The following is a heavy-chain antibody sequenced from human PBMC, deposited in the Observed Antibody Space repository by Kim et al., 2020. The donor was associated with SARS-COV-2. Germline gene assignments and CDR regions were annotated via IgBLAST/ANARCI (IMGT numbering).Heavy chain of an antibody. J-gene: IGHJ5*02. CDR1: GGSFSGYY. V-gene: IGHV4-34*01. CDR3: ARGRRKVFHPIAAAGIYRSFDP. Sequence: SETLSLTCAVYGGSFSGYYWSWIRQPPGKGLEWIGEINHSGSTNYNPSLKSRVTISVDTSKNQFSLKLSSVTAADTAVYYCARGRRKVFHPIAAAGIYRSFDPWGQGTLVTVSS. D-gene: IGHD6-13*01. CDR2: INHSGST.